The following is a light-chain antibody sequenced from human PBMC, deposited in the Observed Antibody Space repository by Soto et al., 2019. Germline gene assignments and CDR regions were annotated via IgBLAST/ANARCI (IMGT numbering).Light chain of an antibody. CDR3: CSYAGTYTYV. J-gene: IGLJ1*01. CDR1: SSDVGGYNY. CDR2: DVN. Sequence: QSALTQPRSVSGSPGQSVTISCTGTSSDVGGYNYVSWYQQHPGKAPKLMISDVNKRPSGVPDRFSGSKSGNTASLTISGLQAEDEAYYYCCSYAGTYTYVFGTGTKVTVL. V-gene: IGLV2-11*01.